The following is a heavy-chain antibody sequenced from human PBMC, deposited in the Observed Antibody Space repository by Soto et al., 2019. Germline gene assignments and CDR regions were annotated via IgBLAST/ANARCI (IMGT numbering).Heavy chain of an antibody. V-gene: IGHV5-51*01. J-gene: IGHJ4*02. CDR3: ARRDSSGYYSDY. Sequence: GESLKISCKGSGYSFTSHWIGWVRQMPGKGLEWMAIVYPGDSDTRYNPSFQGQVTISADKSVNTAYLQWSSLKASDTAIYYCARRDSSGYYSDYWGPGTLVT. D-gene: IGHD3-22*01. CDR2: VYPGDSDT. CDR1: GYSFTSHW.